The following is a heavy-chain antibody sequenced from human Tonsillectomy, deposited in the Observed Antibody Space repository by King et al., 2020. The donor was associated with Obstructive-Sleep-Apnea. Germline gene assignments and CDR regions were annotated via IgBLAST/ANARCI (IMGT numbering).Heavy chain of an antibody. Sequence: HVQLVESGGGVVQPGGSLRLSCAASGFTFSSYGMHWVRQAPGKGLEWVALLRYDGSNKYYAYSVKGRFTISRDNSKNTLYLQMNSRRAEDTAVYYCAKDPALYYDILTGSPDYWGQGTLVTVSS. J-gene: IGHJ4*02. CDR3: AKDPALYYDILTGSPDY. V-gene: IGHV3-30*02. CDR1: GFTFSSYG. D-gene: IGHD3-9*01. CDR2: LRYDGSNK.